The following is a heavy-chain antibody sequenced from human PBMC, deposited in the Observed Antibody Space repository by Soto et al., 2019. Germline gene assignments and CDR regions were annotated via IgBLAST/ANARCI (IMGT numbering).Heavy chain of an antibody. Sequence: QLQLQESGPGLVKPSETLSLTCTVSGGSISSSSYYWGWIRQPPGKGLEWIGSIYYSGSTYYNPSLKSRVSIAVNTSKNQFSIKLRSVTAEDTAVYYCARNWRYDFWSGYYASALDYFDYWGQGTLVTVSS. J-gene: IGHJ4*02. CDR3: ARNWRYDFWSGYYASALDYFDY. CDR1: GGSISSSSYY. V-gene: IGHV4-39*01. CDR2: IYYSGST. D-gene: IGHD3-3*01.